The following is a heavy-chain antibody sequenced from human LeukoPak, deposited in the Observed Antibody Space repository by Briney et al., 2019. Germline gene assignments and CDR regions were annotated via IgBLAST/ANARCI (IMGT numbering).Heavy chain of an antibody. CDR2: ISSSGSTV. J-gene: IGHJ4*02. D-gene: IGHD6-19*01. Sequence: GGSLRLSCAASGFTFSSYEMNWVRQAPGKGLEWVSYISSSGSTVYYADSVKGRFTISRDNAKNSLYLQMNSLRAEDTAVYYCARDGSGWYHYFDYWGQGTLVTVSS. CDR3: ARDGSGWYHYFDY. CDR1: GFTFSSYE. V-gene: IGHV3-48*03.